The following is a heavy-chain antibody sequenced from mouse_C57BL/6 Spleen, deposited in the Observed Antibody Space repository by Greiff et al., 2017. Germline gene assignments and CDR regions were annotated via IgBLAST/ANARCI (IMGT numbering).Heavy chain of an antibody. CDR2: INPNNGGT. CDR3: ARSVLSWFAY. V-gene: IGHV1-26*01. CDR1: GYTFTDYY. Sequence: QLQQSGPELVKPGASVKISCKASGYTFTDYYMNWVKQSHGKSLEWIGDINPNNGGTSYNQKFKGKATLTVDKSSSTAYMELRSLTSEDSAVYYCARSVLSWFAYWGQGTLVTVSA. J-gene: IGHJ3*01.